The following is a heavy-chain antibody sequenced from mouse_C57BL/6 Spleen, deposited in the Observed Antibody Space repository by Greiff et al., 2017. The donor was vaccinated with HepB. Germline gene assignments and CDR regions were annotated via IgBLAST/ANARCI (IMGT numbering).Heavy chain of an antibody. J-gene: IGHJ3*01. Sequence: EVKVEESGPGLVKPSQSLSLTCSVTGYSITSGYYWNWIRQFPGNKLEWMGYISYDGSNNYNPSLKNRISITRDTSKNQFFLKLNSVTTEDTATYYCARADYSNYAWFAYWGQGTLVTVSA. D-gene: IGHD2-5*01. V-gene: IGHV3-6*01. CDR3: ARADYSNYAWFAY. CDR1: GYSITSGYY. CDR2: ISYDGSN.